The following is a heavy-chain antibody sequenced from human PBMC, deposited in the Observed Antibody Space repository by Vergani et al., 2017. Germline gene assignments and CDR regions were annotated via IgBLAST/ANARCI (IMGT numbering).Heavy chain of an antibody. CDR3: ARDHYDSSGYYY. Sequence: QVQLVQSGAEVKKPGASVKVSCKASGYTFTSYGISWVRQAPGQGLEWMGRIIPILGIANYAQKFQGRVTITADKSTSTAYMELSSLRSEDTAVYYCARDHYDSSGYYYWGQGTLVTVSS. V-gene: IGHV1-69*04. D-gene: IGHD3-22*01. CDR1: GYTFTSYG. J-gene: IGHJ4*02. CDR2: IIPILGIA.